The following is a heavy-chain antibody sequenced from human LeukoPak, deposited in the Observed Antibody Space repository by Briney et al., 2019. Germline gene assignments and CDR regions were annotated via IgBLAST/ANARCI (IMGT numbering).Heavy chain of an antibody. J-gene: IGHJ3*01. CDR3: ARSPRYVDWSRSLDV. V-gene: IGHV1-69*01. D-gene: IGHD3-9*01. CDR2: IIPIFETT. CDR1: GGSFTSYT. Sequence: GASVTVSCKASGGSFTSYTFIWVRQAPGQGLEWMGGIIPIFETTNYAQKFQGRVTITADESTSTAYMELSSLSSEDTAVYYCARSPRYVDWSRSLDVWGQGTAVTVSS.